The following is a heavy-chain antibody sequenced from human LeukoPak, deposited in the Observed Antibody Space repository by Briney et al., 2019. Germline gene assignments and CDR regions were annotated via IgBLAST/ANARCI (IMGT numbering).Heavy chain of an antibody. J-gene: IGHJ6*02. V-gene: IGHV4-4*02. CDR2: IYHSGST. CDR3: ARPRSPYYYYGMDV. Sequence: PSETLSLTCAVSGGSISSSNWWSWVRQPPGKGLEWIGEIYHSGSTNYNPSLKSRVTISVDKSKNQFSLKLSSVTAADTAVYYCARPRSPYYYYGMDVWGQGTTVTVSS. CDR1: GGSISSSNW.